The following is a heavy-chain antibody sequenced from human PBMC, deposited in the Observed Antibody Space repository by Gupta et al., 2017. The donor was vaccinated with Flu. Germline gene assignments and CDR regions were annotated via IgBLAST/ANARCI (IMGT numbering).Heavy chain of an antibody. V-gene: IGHV3-7*01. CDR1: FNIFW. CDR3: ARGPNSGYSYLDT. Sequence: FNIFWMNGVRQAPGKGPEWVANIKGDGSEINYVDSVKGRFTISRDNAKRSLYLQMSSLRVEDTAVYYCARGPNSGYSYLDTWGQGTLVTVSS. J-gene: IGHJ5*02. CDR2: IKGDGSEI. D-gene: IGHD3-22*01.